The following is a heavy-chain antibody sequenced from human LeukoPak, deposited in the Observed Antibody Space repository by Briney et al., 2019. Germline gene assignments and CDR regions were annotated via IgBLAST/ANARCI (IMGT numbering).Heavy chain of an antibody. V-gene: IGHV3-53*01. CDR2: IYSGGST. CDR1: GYTVSNNY. J-gene: IGHJ4*02. Sequence: GGSLRLSCAASGYTVSNNYISWVRQAPGKGLEWVSVIYSGGSTKYADSVKARFTISRDNSKNTVYLQMNSLRVDDTAVYYCARATLDNWGQGTLVTVSP. CDR3: ARATLDN.